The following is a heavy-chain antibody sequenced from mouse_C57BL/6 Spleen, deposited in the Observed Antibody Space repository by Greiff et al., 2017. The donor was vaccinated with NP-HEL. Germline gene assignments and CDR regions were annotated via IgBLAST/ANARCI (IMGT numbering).Heavy chain of an antibody. J-gene: IGHJ2*01. Sequence: EVKVVESGGGLVKPGGSLKLSCAASGFTFSSYAMSWVRQTPEKRLEWVATISDGGSYTYYPDNVKGRFTISRDNAKNNLYLQMSHLKSEDTAMYYCARDGYYVLDYWGQGTTLTVSS. CDR1: GFTFSSYA. V-gene: IGHV5-4*01. D-gene: IGHD2-3*01. CDR2: ISDGGSYT. CDR3: ARDGYYVLDY.